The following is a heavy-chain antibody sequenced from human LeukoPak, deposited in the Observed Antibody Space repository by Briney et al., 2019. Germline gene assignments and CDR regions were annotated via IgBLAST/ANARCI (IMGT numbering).Heavy chain of an antibody. CDR2: IYRSGST. Sequence: SETLSLTCTVSGYSISSGYYWVWIRQPPGKGLEWIGSIYRSGSTNYNPSLKSRVTISVDASKNQFSLKVSSVTAADTAVYYCARVITSGYYYFDYWGQGTLVTVSS. CDR3: ARVITSGYYYFDY. V-gene: IGHV4-38-2*02. CDR1: GYSISSGYY. D-gene: IGHD5-12*01. J-gene: IGHJ4*02.